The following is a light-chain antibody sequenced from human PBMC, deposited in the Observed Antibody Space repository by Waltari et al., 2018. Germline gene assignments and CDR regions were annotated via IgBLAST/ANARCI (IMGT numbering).Light chain of an antibody. V-gene: IGLV1-40*01. CDR3: QSYDSSLRGLFV. CDR2: DTP. J-gene: IGLJ1*01. Sequence: QSVLTQPPSVSGAPGQRVTIACTGSSSNFGEGYGVQWYLLLPGPAPTLLIYDTPNRPSGVPDRFSDSRSGTSASLAISWLQTEDEGNYYCQSYDSSLRGLFVFGTGTKVTVL. CDR1: SSNFGEGYG.